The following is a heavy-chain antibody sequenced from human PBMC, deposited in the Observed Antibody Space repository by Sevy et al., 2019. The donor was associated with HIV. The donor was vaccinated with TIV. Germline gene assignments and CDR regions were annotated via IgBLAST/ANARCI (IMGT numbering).Heavy chain of an antibody. CDR1: GGSISSYY. CDR2: IYYSGST. J-gene: IGHJ6*02. CDR3: AGLPVDFPYYYYYGMDV. V-gene: IGHV4-59*01. D-gene: IGHD3-3*01. Sequence: SETLSLTCTVSGGSISSYYWSWIRQPPGKGLEWIGYIYYSGSTNYNPSLKSRVTISVDTSKNQFSLKLSSVTAADTAVYYCAGLPVDFPYYYYYGMDVWGQGTTVTVSS.